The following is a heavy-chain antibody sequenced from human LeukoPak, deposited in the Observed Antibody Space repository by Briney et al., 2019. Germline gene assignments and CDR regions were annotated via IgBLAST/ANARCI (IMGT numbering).Heavy chain of an antibody. CDR1: GGSISNYY. V-gene: IGHV4-59*08. CDR2: IYYSGST. J-gene: IGHJ3*02. CDR3: ARGKTGDGMRSFDI. Sequence: SETLSLTCTVSGGSISNYYWTWIRQPPGKGLEWIGDIYYSGSTNYNPSLKSRVTISVDTSKNQFSLNLSSVTAADTAVYFCARGKTGDGMRSFDIWGQGTMVTVSS. D-gene: IGHD1-1*01.